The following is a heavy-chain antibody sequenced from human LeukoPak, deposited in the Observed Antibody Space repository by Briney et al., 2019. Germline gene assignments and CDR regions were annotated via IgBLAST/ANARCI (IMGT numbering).Heavy chain of an antibody. D-gene: IGHD5-12*01. CDR2: IRSKANSYAT. J-gene: IGHJ6*03. Sequence: HPGGSLRLSCAASGFTFSGSAMHWVRQASGKGLEWVGRIRSKANSYATAYAASVKGRFTISRDDSKNTAYLQMNSLKTEDTAVYYCTNSGYAPRVDYYYYMDVWGKGTTVTVSS. CDR1: GFTFSGSA. V-gene: IGHV3-73*01. CDR3: TNSGYAPRVDYYYYMDV.